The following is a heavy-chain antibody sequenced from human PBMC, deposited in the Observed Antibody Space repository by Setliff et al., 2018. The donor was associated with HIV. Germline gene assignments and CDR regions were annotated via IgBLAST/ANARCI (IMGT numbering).Heavy chain of an antibody. CDR2: ISSTGTYI. Sequence: PGGSLRLSCAASGFNFSSHTMNWIRQAPGKGLEWVSSISSTGTYIYYADSMKGRFTISRDNAKNSLYLQMNSLRADDTAVYFCARPTNIETLYYGSQTCYMYYYGLDVWGQGTTVTVSS. V-gene: IGHV3-21*01. J-gene: IGHJ6*02. CDR3: ARPTNIETLYYGSQTCYMYYYGLDV. CDR1: GFNFSSHT. D-gene: IGHD1-26*01.